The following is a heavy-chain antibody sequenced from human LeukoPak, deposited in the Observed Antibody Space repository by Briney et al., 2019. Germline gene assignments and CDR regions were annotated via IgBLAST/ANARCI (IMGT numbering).Heavy chain of an antibody. D-gene: IGHD2-2*01. CDR3: ARSERGYCSSTSCHNWFDP. Sequence: ASVKVSCKASGYTFTGYYMHWLRQAPGQGFEGRVGITPNSGGTNYAQKFQGRVTMTRDTSISTAYMELSRLRSDDTAVYYCARSERGYCSSTSCHNWFDPWGQGTLVTVSS. J-gene: IGHJ5*02. V-gene: IGHV1-2*02. CDR1: GYTFTGYY. CDR2: ITPNSGGT.